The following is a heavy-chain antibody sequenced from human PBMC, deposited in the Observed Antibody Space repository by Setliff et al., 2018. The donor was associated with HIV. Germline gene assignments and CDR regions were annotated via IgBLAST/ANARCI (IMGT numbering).Heavy chain of an antibody. D-gene: IGHD7-27*01. CDR1: GFTFSSYA. V-gene: IGHV3-21*01. Sequence: GGSLRLSCVASGFTFSSYAMSWVRQAPGKGLEWVSSISSSSSYIYYADSVKGRFTISRDNAKNSLYLQMNSLRAEDTAVYYCVRDGFVGKGGFDYWGQGTLVT. CDR2: ISSSSSYI. J-gene: IGHJ4*02. CDR3: VRDGFVGKGGFDY.